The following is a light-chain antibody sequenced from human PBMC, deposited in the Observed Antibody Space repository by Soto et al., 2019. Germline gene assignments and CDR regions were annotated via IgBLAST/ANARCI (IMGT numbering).Light chain of an antibody. CDR3: QHYYSYPLT. CDR2: AAS. J-gene: IGKJ4*01. Sequence: AIRMTQSPSSFSASTGDRATITCRASQGISSYLAWYQQKPGKSPKLLIYAASTLQSGVPSRFSGSGSRTDFTLTISCLQSEDFATYYCQHYYSYPLTFRRGTKVDI. V-gene: IGKV1-8*01. CDR1: QGISSY.